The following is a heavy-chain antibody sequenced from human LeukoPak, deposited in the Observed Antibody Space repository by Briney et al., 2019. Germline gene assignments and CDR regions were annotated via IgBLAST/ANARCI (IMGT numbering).Heavy chain of an antibody. CDR2: VSFSGDT. Sequence: AETLSLTCTVSGGSIPSYCWTWIRQPPGKGLEWIGYVSFSGDTNCNPSLKSRVTISVDASTNQFSLRLRSVTAADTALYYCARGIVTAGTLDFWGQGTLVTVSS. CDR3: ARGIVTAGTLDF. J-gene: IGHJ4*02. D-gene: IGHD6-13*01. V-gene: IGHV4-59*13. CDR1: GGSIPSYC.